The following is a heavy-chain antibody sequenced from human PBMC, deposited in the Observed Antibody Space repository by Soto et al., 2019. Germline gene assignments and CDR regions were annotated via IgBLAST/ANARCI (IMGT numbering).Heavy chain of an antibody. J-gene: IGHJ4*02. D-gene: IGHD2-8*01. CDR2: VYFPVAT. CDR1: GASVSNAVYY. Sequence: PSEPRSRTLTVSGASVSNAVYYWIWIRQPPGKGRDGFGNVYFPVATIYSPSIKSRVTMSVDTYKHRSFLKLTSVTAADTAVYFWERYCNNYDCRHLYYFDYWGLGTLVTVSS. V-gene: IGHV4-61*08. CDR3: ERYCNNYDCRHLYYFDY.